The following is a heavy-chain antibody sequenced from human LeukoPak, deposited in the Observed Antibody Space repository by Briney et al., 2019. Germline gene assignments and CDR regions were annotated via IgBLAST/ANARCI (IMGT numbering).Heavy chain of an antibody. CDR3: ARERASHWNDGWFDP. V-gene: IGHV4-39*07. CDR2: IYYSGST. D-gene: IGHD1-1*01. J-gene: IGHJ5*02. Sequence: SETLSLTCTVSGGSISSSSYYWGWIRQPPGKGLEWIGSIYYSGSTYYNPSLKSRVTISVDTSKNQFSLKLSSVTAADTAVYYCARERASHWNDGWFDPWGQGTLVTVSS. CDR1: GGSISSSSYY.